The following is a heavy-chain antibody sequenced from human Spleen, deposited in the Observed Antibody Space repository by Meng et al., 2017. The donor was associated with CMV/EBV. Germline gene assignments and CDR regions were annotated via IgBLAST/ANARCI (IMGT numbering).Heavy chain of an antibody. D-gene: IGHD2-8*01. V-gene: IGHV3-21*01. CDR2: ISSVSYYM. J-gene: IGHJ6*02. Sequence: GESLKISCAASGFNFSSYSMNWVRQAPGKGLEWVSSISSVSYYMYYAESLKGRFTIPRDNAKNSLYLQMNSLRAEDPAVYYCARDLNGRVWLLIYYYDGRDVWGQGTTVTVSS. CDR3: ARDLNGRVWLLIYYYDGRDV. CDR1: GFNFSSYS.